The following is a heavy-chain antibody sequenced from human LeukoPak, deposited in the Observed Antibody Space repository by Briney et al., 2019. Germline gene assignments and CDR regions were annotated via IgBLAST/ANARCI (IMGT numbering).Heavy chain of an antibody. Sequence: GASVNVSCNASGDIFNSYSVSWVRHAPGQGLEWMGGIITIFRSTNYAQKFQGRVTITTDQSTRTAYMELNSLSSDDTAVYYCARVGRSRGSLPNSYYYMDVWGKGTTVTVSS. V-gene: IGHV1-69*05. CDR2: IITIFRST. CDR3: ARVGRSRGSLPNSYYYMDV. CDR1: GDIFNSYS. J-gene: IGHJ6*03. D-gene: IGHD1-26*01.